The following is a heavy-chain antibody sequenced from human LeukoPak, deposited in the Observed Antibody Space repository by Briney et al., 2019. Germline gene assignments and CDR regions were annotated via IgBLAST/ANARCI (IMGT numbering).Heavy chain of an antibody. CDR1: GGSISSSSYY. Sequence: SETLSLTCTVSGGSISSSSYYWGWIRQPPGKGLEWIGSIYYSGSTYYNPSLKSRVTISVDTSKNQFSLKLSSVTAADTAVYYCARVGNIAAAGTKVGYWGQGTLVTVSS. D-gene: IGHD6-13*01. CDR3: ARVGNIAAAGTKVGY. V-gene: IGHV4-39*07. J-gene: IGHJ4*02. CDR2: IYYSGST.